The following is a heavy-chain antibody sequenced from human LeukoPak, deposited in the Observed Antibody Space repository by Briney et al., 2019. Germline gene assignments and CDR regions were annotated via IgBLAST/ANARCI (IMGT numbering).Heavy chain of an antibody. CDR3: AKDPRYSSSWYWFDP. CDR2: ISGSGGST. J-gene: IGHJ5*02. CDR1: GFTFSSYA. D-gene: IGHD6-13*01. V-gene: IGHV3-23*01. Sequence: GGSLRLSCAASGFTFSSYAMGSVRQAPGKGLEWVSAISGSGGSTYYADSVKGRFTISRDNSKNTLYLQMNSLRAEDTAVYYCAKDPRYSSSWYWFDPWGQGTLVTVSS.